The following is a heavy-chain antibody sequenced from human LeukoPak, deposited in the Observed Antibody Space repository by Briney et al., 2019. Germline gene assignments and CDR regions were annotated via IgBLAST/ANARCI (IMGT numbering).Heavy chain of an antibody. V-gene: IGHV4-39*01. Sequence: PSETLSLTCTVSGGSFSTISYYWGWVRQPPGKGLDWIGSMSYGGTPFYNPSLRSRVTISVDTSRNHFSLKLISVTAADTAVYHCARQAIQYLSDPFDIWGQGTMVTVSS. CDR1: GGSFSTISYY. CDR3: ARQAIQYLSDPFDI. J-gene: IGHJ3*02. D-gene: IGHD4-11*01. CDR2: MSYGGTP.